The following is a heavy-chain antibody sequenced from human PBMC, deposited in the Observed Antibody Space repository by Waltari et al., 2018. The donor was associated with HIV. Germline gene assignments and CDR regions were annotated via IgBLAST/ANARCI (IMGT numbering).Heavy chain of an antibody. CDR3: ARGGSTVDTAMAYYFDY. V-gene: IGHV4-4*02. D-gene: IGHD5-18*01. Sequence: QVQLQESGPGLVKPSGTLSLTCAVSGGSISSSNWWSWVRQPPGKGLEWIGEIYHSGSTNYNPSLKSRVTISVDKSKNQFSLKLSSVTAADTAVYYCARGGSTVDTAMAYYFDYWGQGTLVTVSS. CDR1: GGSISSSNW. J-gene: IGHJ4*02. CDR2: IYHSGST.